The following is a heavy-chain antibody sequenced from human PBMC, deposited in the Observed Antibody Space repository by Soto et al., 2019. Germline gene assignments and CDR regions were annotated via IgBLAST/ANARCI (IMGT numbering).Heavy chain of an antibody. V-gene: IGHV3-9*01. J-gene: IGHJ6*02. CDR2: ISWNSGSI. Sequence: EVQLVESGGGLVQPGRSLRLSCAASGFTFDDYAMHWARQAPGKGLEWVSGISWNSGSIGYADSVKGRFTISRDNAKNSLYLQMNSLRAEDTALYYCAKEGYSSSSTYYGMDVWGQGTTVTVSS. CDR3: AKEGYSSSSTYYGMDV. D-gene: IGHD6-13*01. CDR1: GFTFDDYA.